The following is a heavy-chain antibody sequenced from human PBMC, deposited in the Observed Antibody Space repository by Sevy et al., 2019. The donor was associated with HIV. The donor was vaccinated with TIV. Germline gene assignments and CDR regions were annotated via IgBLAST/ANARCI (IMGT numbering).Heavy chain of an antibody. CDR2: IYYGGNT. CDR1: GGSISSSNYY. CDR3: VQARYNYFDP. J-gene: IGHJ5*02. Sequence: SENLSLTCTVSGGSISSSNYYWGWIRQPPGKGLEWIGSIYYGGNTYYNPSLKSRVSISVDTSNNQFSLNLRSVTAADTAVYFCVQARYNYFDPWGQGTLVTVSS. V-gene: IGHV4-39*01.